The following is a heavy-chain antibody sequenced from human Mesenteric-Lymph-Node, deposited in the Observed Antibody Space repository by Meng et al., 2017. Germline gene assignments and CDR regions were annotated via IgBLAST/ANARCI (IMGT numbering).Heavy chain of an antibody. J-gene: IGHJ4*02. Sequence: ASVKVSCKASGYTFTSYGISWVRQAPGQGLEWMGWISAYNGNTNYAQKLQGRVTMTTDTSTSTAYMELRSLRSDDTAVYYCARDSYYYDSSGYFEYYVDYWGQGTLVTVSS. CDR2: ISAYNGNT. V-gene: IGHV1-18*01. CDR3: ARDSYYYDSSGYFEYYVDY. D-gene: IGHD3-22*01. CDR1: GYTFTSYG.